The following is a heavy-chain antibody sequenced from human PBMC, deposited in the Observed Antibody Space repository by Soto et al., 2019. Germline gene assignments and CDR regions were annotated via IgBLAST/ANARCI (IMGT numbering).Heavy chain of an antibody. CDR3: ASAGGVGVTLDDFDI. J-gene: IGHJ3*02. CDR2: ISGDHGNT. Sequence: QVQLVQSGPEVKKPGASVKVSCQTSGSTFSSYGVSWVRQAPGQGLEWMVWISGDHGNTVYAQDFEGRVTLPTDTSTRTGDIELRSRRSEETDVFDCASAGGVGVTLDDFDIWGQETMITVSS. CDR1: GSTFSSYG. D-gene: IGHD2-21*02. V-gene: IGHV1-18*01.